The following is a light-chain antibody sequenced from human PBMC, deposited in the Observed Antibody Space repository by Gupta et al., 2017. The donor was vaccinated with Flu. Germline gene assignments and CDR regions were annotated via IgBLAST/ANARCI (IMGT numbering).Light chain of an antibody. CDR2: QDS. V-gene: IGLV3-1*01. CDR1: KLEDRY. Sequence: SYELTQLLSVSVSPGQTATITCSGDKLEDRYVCWYQQKPCQSPVLVIHQDSKRPSGTPERIAGSNSGNTATLTISGTQAMDEADYYCQAWDTRTAVFGGGTKLTVL. CDR3: QAWDTRTAV. J-gene: IGLJ2*01.